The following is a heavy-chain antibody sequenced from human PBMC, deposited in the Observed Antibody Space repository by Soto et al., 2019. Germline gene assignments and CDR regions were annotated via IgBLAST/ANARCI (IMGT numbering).Heavy chain of an antibody. CDR2: ISSTGDTI. Sequence: EVQLLESGGDLVQPGGSLRLSCAASGFTFSSYAMSWVRQAPGKGLEWVSGISSTGDTIYYAASVKGRFTSSRDITKNTLYMQMSSLRAADTDVYYCAKNGYYVSGTRAFDIWGQGTMVTVSS. V-gene: IGHV3-23*01. CDR1: GFTFSSYA. CDR3: AKNGYYVSGTRAFDI. J-gene: IGHJ3*02. D-gene: IGHD3-10*01.